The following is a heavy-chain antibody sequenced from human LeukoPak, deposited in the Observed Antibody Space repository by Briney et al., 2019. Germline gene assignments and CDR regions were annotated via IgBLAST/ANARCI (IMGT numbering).Heavy chain of an antibody. Sequence: GGSLRLSCAASGFTFSSYEMNWVRQAPGKGLEWVSYISSSGSTIYYADSVKGRFTISRDNAKNSLYLQMNSLRAEDTAVYYCARDGGWDAFDNWGQGTMVTVSS. J-gene: IGHJ3*02. CDR2: ISSSGSTI. V-gene: IGHV3-48*03. CDR1: GFTFSSYE. D-gene: IGHD6-19*01. CDR3: ARDGGWDAFDN.